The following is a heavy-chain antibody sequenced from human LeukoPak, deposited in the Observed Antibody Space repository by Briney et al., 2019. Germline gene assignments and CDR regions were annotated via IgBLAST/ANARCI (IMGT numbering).Heavy chain of an antibody. V-gene: IGHV1-18*01. D-gene: IGHD6-13*01. Sequence: ASVKVSCKASGYTFTSYGISWVRQAPGQGREWMGWISAYNGNTNNAQKLQGRVTMTTDTSTNTAYMELSRLRSDDTAVYYCAREVTYSSSWNQEKYFQHWGQGSLVTVSS. CDR2: ISAYNGNT. CDR1: GYTFTSYG. J-gene: IGHJ1*01. CDR3: AREVTYSSSWNQEKYFQH.